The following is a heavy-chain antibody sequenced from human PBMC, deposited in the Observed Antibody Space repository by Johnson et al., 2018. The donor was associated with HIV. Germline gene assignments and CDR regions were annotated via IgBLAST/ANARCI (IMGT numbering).Heavy chain of an antibody. J-gene: IGHJ3*02. CDR3: ARDYRYGCNSAFDI. V-gene: IGHV3-30*04. CDR1: GFTFSSYA. CDR2: ISYDGSNK. D-gene: IGHD4-23*01. Sequence: QVQLVESGGGVVQPGRSLRLSCAASGFTFSSYAMHWVRQAPGKGLEWVAVISYDGSNKYYADSVKGRFTISRDNSKNTLYLQMNSLRAEDTAVYYCARDYRYGCNSAFDIWCQGTMVTVSS.